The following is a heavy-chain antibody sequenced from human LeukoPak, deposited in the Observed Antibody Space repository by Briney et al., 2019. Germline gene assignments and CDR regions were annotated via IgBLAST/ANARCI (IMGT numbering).Heavy chain of an antibody. V-gene: IGHV3-7*03. J-gene: IGHJ4*02. D-gene: IGHD5-12*01. CDR2: IKKDGSEK. CDR3: AKEYSGEDY. Sequence: GGSLRLSCATSGFSFSSFWMSWVRQAPGKGLEWVANIKKDGSEKYYVDSVKGRFTISRDNVKNSLYLQMNSLRAEDTGVYYCAKEYSGEDYWGQGTLVTVSS. CDR1: GFSFSSFW.